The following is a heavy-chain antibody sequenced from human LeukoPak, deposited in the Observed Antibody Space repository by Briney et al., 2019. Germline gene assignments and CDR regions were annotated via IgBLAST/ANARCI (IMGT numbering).Heavy chain of an antibody. Sequence: SETLSLTCTVSGGSISSSSYYWGWIRQPPGKGLEWIGSIYYSGSTYYNPSLKSRVTISVDTSKNQFSLKLSSVTAADTAVYYCARDMAVLWGYGRSGGGRNNWFDPWGQGTLVTVSS. V-gene: IGHV4-39*07. CDR2: IYYSGST. CDR3: ARDMAVLWGYGRSGGGRNNWFDP. J-gene: IGHJ5*02. D-gene: IGHD3-16*01. CDR1: GGSISSSSYY.